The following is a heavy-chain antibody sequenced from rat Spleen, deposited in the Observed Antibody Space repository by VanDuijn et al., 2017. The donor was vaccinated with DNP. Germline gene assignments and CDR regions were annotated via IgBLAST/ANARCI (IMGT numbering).Heavy chain of an antibody. CDR2: ISYSGST. Sequence: EVQLQESGPGLVKPSQSLSLTCSVTGYSITSNYWGWIRKFPGNKMEWIGHISYSGSTTYNPSLKSRISITRDTSKNQFFLQLSSLTTEDTATYYCARWTYYFDYWGQGVMVTVSS. J-gene: IGHJ2*01. CDR3: ARWTYYFDY. V-gene: IGHV3-1*01. CDR1: GYSITSNY.